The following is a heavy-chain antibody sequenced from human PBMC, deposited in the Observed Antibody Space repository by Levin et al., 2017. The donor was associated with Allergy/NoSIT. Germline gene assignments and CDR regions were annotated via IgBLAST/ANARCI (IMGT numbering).Heavy chain of an antibody. CDR1: GFTFSNYW. Sequence: GESLKISCAASGFTFSNYWMHWVRQAPGKGLVWVSRINGDGYSSSYADSVKGRFTISRDNAKDTLYLQMNSLRAEDTAVYYCATMVSAFDIWGQGAMVTVSS. CDR3: ATMVSAFDI. D-gene: IGHD3-10*01. V-gene: IGHV3-74*01. CDR2: INGDGYSS. J-gene: IGHJ3*02.